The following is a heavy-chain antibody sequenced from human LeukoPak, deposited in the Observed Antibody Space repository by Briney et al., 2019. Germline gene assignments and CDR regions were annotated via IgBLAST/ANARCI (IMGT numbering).Heavy chain of an antibody. Sequence: PSETLSLTCTVSGGSISSYYWSWIRQPPGKGLEWIGYIYYSGSTNYNPSLKSRVTISVDTSKNQFSLKLSSVTAADTAVYYCARERSGWDNDAFDIWGQGTMVTVSS. CDR2: IYYSGST. D-gene: IGHD6-19*01. CDR3: ARERSGWDNDAFDI. J-gene: IGHJ3*02. V-gene: IGHV4-59*01. CDR1: GGSISSYY.